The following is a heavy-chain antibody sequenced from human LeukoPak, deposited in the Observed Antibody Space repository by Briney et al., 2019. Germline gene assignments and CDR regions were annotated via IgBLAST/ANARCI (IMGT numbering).Heavy chain of an antibody. CDR3: ASGMSKHLVSWDY. Sequence: PSETLSLTCAVSGGSISRGGYSWSWIRQPPGKGLEWIVYIYYSGSTYYNPSLKSRVTMSVDTSKNQFSLKLSSVTAADTAVYYCASGMSKHLVSWDYWGQGTLVTVSS. V-gene: IGHV4-30-2*01. D-gene: IGHD6-6*01. CDR1: GGSISRGGYS. J-gene: IGHJ4*02. CDR2: IYYSGST.